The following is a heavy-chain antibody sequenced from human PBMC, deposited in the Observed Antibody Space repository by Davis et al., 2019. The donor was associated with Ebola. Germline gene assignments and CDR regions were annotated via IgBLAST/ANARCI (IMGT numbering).Heavy chain of an antibody. V-gene: IGHV3-72*01. CDR1: GFTFSDHH. J-gene: IGHJ4*02. Sequence: PGGSLRLSCAASGFTFSDHHMDWVRQAPGKGLEWVGRTRNKVSGYTTEYAASVRGRFTVSRDDSKNSLYLQMNSLETEDSAVYYCASSRVGGIFDHWGQGNLVTVSS. D-gene: IGHD1-26*01. CDR2: TRNKVSGYTT. CDR3: ASSRVGGIFDH.